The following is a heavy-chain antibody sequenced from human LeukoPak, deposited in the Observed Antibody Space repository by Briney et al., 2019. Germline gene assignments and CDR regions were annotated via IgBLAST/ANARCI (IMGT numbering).Heavy chain of an antibody. CDR1: GYTFRGNY. V-gene: IGHV1-2*02. D-gene: IGHD4-11*01. CDR2: IDANNGDT. CDR3: ARGPSSVTLYFFDY. Sequence: APVKISCKASGYTFRGNYIHWLRQAPGQGLEWMGWIDANNGDTKSAQKFQGRVTMSRDTSISTAYVDLSSLSPDDAAVYYCARGPSSVTLYFFDYWGQGTLVTVSS. J-gene: IGHJ4*02.